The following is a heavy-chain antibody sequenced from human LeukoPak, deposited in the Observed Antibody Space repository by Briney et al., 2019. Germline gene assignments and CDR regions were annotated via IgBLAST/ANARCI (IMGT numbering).Heavy chain of an antibody. D-gene: IGHD1-26*01. CDR1: GYTFFNYD. J-gene: IGHJ3*02. Sequence: ASGKVSCKASGYTFFNYDITWVRQAPGQGVEWMGWISGYNGNTNYAQKLQGRVTMTTDTSTSTVYLELRSLRSDDTAVYYCARDRVVGARRAFDIWGQGTMVTVSS. V-gene: IGHV1-18*01. CDR3: ARDRVVGARRAFDI. CDR2: ISGYNGNT.